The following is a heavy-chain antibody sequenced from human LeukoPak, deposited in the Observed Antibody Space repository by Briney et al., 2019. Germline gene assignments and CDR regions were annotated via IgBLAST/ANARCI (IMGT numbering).Heavy chain of an antibody. D-gene: IGHD4-23*01. CDR2: FDPEDGET. V-gene: IGHV1-24*01. J-gene: IGHJ3*02. CDR1: GYTLTELS. Sequence: ASVNVSCKVSGYTLTELSMHWVRQAPGKGLEWMGGFDPEDGETIYAQKFQGRVTMTEDTSTDTAYMGLSSLRSEDTAVYYCATDLEGRWDAFDIWGQGTMVTVSS. CDR3: ATDLEGRWDAFDI.